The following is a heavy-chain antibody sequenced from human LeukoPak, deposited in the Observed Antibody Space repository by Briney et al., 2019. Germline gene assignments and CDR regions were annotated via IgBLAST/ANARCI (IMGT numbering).Heavy chain of an antibody. CDR1: GFTFSSYS. Sequence: GGSLRLSCAASGFTFSSYSMNWVRQAPGKGLEWVSYISSSSSTIYYADSVKGRFTISRDSAKNSLYLQMNSLRAEDTAVYYCARDPLGGAAAGKVIWGQGTMVTVSS. V-gene: IGHV3-48*01. J-gene: IGHJ3*02. CDR3: ARDPLGGAAAGKVI. D-gene: IGHD6-13*01. CDR2: ISSSSSTI.